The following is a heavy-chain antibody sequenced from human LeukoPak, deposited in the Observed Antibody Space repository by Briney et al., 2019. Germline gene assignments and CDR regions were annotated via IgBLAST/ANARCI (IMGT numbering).Heavy chain of an antibody. CDR3: ARARYCSGGSCYAEY. V-gene: IGHV5-51*01. D-gene: IGHD2-15*01. CDR2: IYGGDSDT. Sequence: GESLKISCKGSGYSFNTYWIGWVRQMPGKGLEWMGIIYGGDSDTRYRPSFQGQVTISADKSTSTAYLQWSSLKASDTALYYCARARYCSGGSCYAEYWGQGTLVTVSS. CDR1: GYSFNTYW. J-gene: IGHJ4*02.